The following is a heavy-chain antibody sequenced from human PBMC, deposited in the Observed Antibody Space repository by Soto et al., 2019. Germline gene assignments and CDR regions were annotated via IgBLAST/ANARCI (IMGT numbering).Heavy chain of an antibody. CDR2: FYYSGST. CDR1: GASITTYY. Sequence: TSETLSLTCTVSGASITTYYWNWIRQPPGQGLEWIGYFYYSGSTNSNPSLKSRVTISVDTSKNQFSLKLSSVTAADTAVYYCARQKTTVTTQTWYYSYMDVWGKGTTVTLSS. CDR3: ARQKTTVTTQTWYYSYMDV. J-gene: IGHJ6*03. V-gene: IGHV4-59*08. D-gene: IGHD4-17*01.